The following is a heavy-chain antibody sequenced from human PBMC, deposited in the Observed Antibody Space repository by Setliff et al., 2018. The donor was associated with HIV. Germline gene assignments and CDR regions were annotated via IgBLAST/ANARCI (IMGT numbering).Heavy chain of an antibody. CDR3: ARDVDHMMDV. Sequence: SVKVSCKASGYTFSTYDFNWVRQAAGQGLEWMGGSIPLFGTANYAQKFQGRVTLTTDELMNTAYMELSSLRSEDTAVYYCARDVDHMMDVWGQGTTVTVSS. CDR2: SIPLFGTA. CDR1: GYTFSTYD. V-gene: IGHV1-69*05. J-gene: IGHJ6*02.